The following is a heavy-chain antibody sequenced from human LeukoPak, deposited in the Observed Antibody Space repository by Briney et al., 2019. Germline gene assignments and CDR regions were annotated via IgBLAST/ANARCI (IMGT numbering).Heavy chain of an antibody. CDR2: ISGSGGST. V-gene: IGHV3-23*01. CDR3: AKGMGYCGSGSYYTNYGMDV. CDR1: GFTFSSYA. Sequence: GGSLRLSCAASGFTFSSYAMSWVRQAPGKGLEWVSVISGSGGSTYYADSVKGRFTISRGNSKNTLYLQMNSLRAEDTAVYYCAKGMGYCGSGSYYTNYGMDVWGQGTTVTVSS. J-gene: IGHJ6*02. D-gene: IGHD3-10*01.